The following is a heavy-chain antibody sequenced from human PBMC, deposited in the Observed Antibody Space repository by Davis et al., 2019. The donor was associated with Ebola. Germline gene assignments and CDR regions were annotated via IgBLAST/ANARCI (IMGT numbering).Heavy chain of an antibody. Sequence: GESLKISCTASGLTLINYAMTWVRQAPGKGLEWVSSISGESGSSYYADSVRGRFTISRDNSKNTLYLQMNSLRADDTAVYYYATKGDIVATGRSAYDYWGQGTLVTVSS. CDR1: GLTLINYA. V-gene: IGHV3-23*01. D-gene: IGHD5-12*01. CDR3: ATKGDIVATGRSAYDY. CDR2: ISGESGSS. J-gene: IGHJ4*02.